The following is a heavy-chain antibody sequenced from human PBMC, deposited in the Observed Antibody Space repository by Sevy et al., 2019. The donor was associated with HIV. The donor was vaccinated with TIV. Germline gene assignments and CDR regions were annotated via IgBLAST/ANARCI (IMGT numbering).Heavy chain of an antibody. CDR3: AKGALSSGNIVGASKIDY. CDR1: GFMFSNYA. J-gene: IGHJ4*02. CDR2: VSGSGDSK. Sequence: GGSLRLSCAASGFMFSNYAMSWVRQAPGKGLEWVSSVSGSGDSKYYTDSVKGRFTISRDNSKNILYLQMNSLRAEDTAVYYCAKGALSSGNIVGASKIDYWGQGTLVTVSS. D-gene: IGHD1-26*01. V-gene: IGHV3-23*01.